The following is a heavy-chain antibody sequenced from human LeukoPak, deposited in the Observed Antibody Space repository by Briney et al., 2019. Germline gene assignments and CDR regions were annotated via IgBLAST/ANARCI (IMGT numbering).Heavy chain of an antibody. CDR2: ISGSGGST. Sequence: GGSLRLSCAASGFTFSSYAMSWVRQAPGKGLEWVSAISGSGGSTYYADSVKGWFTISRDNSKNTLYLQMNSLRAEDTAVYYCAKASSGWYYFDYWGQGTLVTVSS. D-gene: IGHD6-19*01. J-gene: IGHJ4*02. CDR1: GFTFSSYA. CDR3: AKASSGWYYFDY. V-gene: IGHV3-23*01.